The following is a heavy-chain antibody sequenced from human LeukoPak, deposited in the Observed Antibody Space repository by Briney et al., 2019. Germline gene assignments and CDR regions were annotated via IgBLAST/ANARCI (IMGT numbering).Heavy chain of an antibody. J-gene: IGHJ4*02. Sequence: GGSLRLSCAASGFTFSDYYMSWIRQAPGKGLEWVSYISSSGSTIYYADSVKGRFTISRDNAKNSLYLQMNSLRAEDTAVDYCARGLRFLEWLLTYWGQGTLVTVSS. CDR1: GFTFSDYY. D-gene: IGHD3-3*01. V-gene: IGHV3-11*01. CDR2: ISSSGSTI. CDR3: ARGLRFLEWLLTY.